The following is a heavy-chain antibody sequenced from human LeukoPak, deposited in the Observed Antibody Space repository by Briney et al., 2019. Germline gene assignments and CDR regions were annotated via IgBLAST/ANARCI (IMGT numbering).Heavy chain of an antibody. CDR1: GGSISTTSYY. V-gene: IGHV4-39*01. CDR2: IYYSGST. Sequence: SETLSLTCTVSGGSISTTSYYWGWIRQPPGKGLEWIGSIYYSGSTYYNPSLKSRVTISVDTSNNQFSLKLSSVTAADTAVYYCATQITIFGVAPLDYWGQGTLVTVSS. J-gene: IGHJ4*02. CDR3: ATQITIFGVAPLDY. D-gene: IGHD3-3*01.